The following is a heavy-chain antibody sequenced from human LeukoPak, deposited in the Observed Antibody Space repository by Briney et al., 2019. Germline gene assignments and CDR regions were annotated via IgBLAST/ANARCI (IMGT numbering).Heavy chain of an antibody. J-gene: IGHJ6*02. CDR3: AKVPYYDSSGYYSYYYYGMDV. D-gene: IGHD3-22*01. CDR2: ISGSGGTI. CDR1: GFTFRRYA. V-gene: IGHV3-23*01. Sequence: GGSLRLSCAASGFTFRRYAMTWVRPAPGKGLEWVSGISGSGGTIYYADSVKGRFTISRDNSKNTLYLQMNSLRAEDTAVYYCAKVPYYDSSGYYSYYYYGMDVWGQGTTVTVSS.